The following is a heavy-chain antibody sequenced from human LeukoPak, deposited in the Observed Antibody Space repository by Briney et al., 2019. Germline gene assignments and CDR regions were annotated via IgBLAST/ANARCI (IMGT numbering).Heavy chain of an antibody. CDR3: ARRAAADPGVDY. CDR1: GYTFTGYY. Sequence: GASVKVSCKASGYTFTGYYMHWVRQAPGQGLEGMGIINPSGGSTSYAQKFQGGVTMTRDTSTSTVYMELSSLRSEDTAVYYCARRAAADPGVDYWGQGTLVTVSS. V-gene: IGHV1-46*01. J-gene: IGHJ4*02. D-gene: IGHD6-13*01. CDR2: INPSGGST.